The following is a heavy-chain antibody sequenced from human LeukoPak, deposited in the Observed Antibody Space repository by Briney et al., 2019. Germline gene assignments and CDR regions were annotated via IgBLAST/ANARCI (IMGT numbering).Heavy chain of an antibody. CDR3: ARDFYRGSGGNPTPLFDY. D-gene: IGHD4-23*01. CDR2: MNPNSGNT. CDR1: GYTFTSYD. V-gene: IGHV1-8*03. J-gene: IGHJ4*02. Sequence: ASVKVSRKASGYTFTSYDINWVRQATGQGLEWMGWMNPNSGNTGYAQKFQGRVTITRNTSISTAYMELSSLRSEDTAVYYCARDFYRGSGGNPTPLFDYWGQGTLVTVSS.